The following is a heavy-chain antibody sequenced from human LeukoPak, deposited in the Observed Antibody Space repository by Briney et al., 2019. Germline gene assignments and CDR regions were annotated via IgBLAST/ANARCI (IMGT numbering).Heavy chain of an antibody. J-gene: IGHJ2*01. CDR2: IIPVFGTA. V-gene: IGHV1-69*13. CDR1: GGTLSNYI. Sequence: ASVKVSCKTSGGTLSNYILSWVRQAPGQGLEWMGGIIPVFGTANYAQKFQDRVTITADESTSTAYMELSSLRSEDTAVYYCARGTLQWLLGLWGRGTLVTVSS. D-gene: IGHD3-22*01. CDR3: ARGTLQWLLGL.